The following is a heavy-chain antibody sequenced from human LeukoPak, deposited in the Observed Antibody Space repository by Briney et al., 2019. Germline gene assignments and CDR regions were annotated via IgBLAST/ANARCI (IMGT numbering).Heavy chain of an antibody. CDR3: AGMGAQFSMDY. Sequence: GGSLRLSCAASGCSFSSYGMHWVRQAPGKGLEWVGVIWYDGSNKYYADSVKGRFTISRDNSKNTLYLQMNSLRAEDTAVYYCAGMGAQFSMDYWGQGTLVTVSS. CDR1: GCSFSSYG. CDR2: IWYDGSNK. J-gene: IGHJ4*02. D-gene: IGHD2/OR15-2a*01. V-gene: IGHV3-33*01.